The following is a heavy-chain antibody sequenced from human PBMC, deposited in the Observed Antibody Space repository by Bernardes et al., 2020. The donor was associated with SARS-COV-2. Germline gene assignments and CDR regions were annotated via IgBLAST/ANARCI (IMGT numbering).Heavy chain of an antibody. Sequence: ASVKVSYKASGYTFSDYYIHWLRQAPGQGFEWMGWISPKSGATNYALKFQGRLTMTRDTAISTEYMQLSRLTSDDTAVYYCARTFYYDRGGNSVFDQWGQGTLVSVSS. D-gene: IGHD3-22*01. CDR2: ISPKSGAT. V-gene: IGHV1-2*02. J-gene: IGHJ4*02. CDR1: GYTFSDYY. CDR3: ARTFYYDRGGNSVFDQ.